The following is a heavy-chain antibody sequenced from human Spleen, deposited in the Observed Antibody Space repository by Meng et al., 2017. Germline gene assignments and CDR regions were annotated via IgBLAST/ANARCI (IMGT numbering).Heavy chain of an antibody. Sequence: VQRKQGGAGRLQPSETLSLTYVVSGGSCSDYYWSWIRPPPGKGLEWIGEINHSGSTNYNPSLESRATISVDTSQNNLSLKLSSVTAADSAVYYCARGPTTMAHDFNYWGQGTLVTVSS. CDR1: GGSCSDYY. V-gene: IGHV4-34*01. CDR3: ARGPTTMAHDFNY. J-gene: IGHJ4*02. CDR2: INHSGST. D-gene: IGHD4-11*01.